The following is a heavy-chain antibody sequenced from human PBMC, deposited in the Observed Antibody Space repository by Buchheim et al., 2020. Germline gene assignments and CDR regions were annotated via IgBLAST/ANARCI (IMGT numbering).Heavy chain of an antibody. CDR3: ARGLHYYDSSGYYSFDY. J-gene: IGHJ4*02. V-gene: IGHV4-38-2*02. Sequence: QVQLQESGPGLVKPSETLSLTCTVSGYSISSGYYWGWIRQPPGKGLEWIGSIYHSGSTYYNPSLKSRVTISVDTSKNQFSLKLSSVTAADTAVYYCARGLHYYDSSGYYSFDYWGQGTL. CDR1: GYSISSGYY. D-gene: IGHD3-22*01. CDR2: IYHSGST.